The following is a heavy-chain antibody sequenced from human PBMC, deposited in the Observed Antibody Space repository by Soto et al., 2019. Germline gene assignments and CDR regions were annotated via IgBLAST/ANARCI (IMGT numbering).Heavy chain of an antibody. CDR3: ATDPGFDSGAFDI. V-gene: IGHV1-24*01. CDR1: GYTLTELS. Sequence: ASVKVSCKVSGYTLTELSMHWVRQAPGKGLEWMGGFDPEDGETIYAQKFQGRVIMTEDTSTDTAYMELSSLRSDDTAVYYCATDPGFDSGAFDIWGQGTMVTVSS. J-gene: IGHJ3*02. CDR2: FDPEDGET. D-gene: IGHD3-10*01.